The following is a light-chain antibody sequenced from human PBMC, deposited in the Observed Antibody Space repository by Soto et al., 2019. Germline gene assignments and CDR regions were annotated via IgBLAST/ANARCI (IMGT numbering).Light chain of an antibody. V-gene: IGLV2-14*01. Sequence: QSALTQPASVSGSPGQSITISCTGTSSDVGGYNYVSWYQQHPGKAPKLMIYDVSNRPSGVSNRFSGSKSGNTASLTISGIQAEDEADYYCSSYTSSSLDVFGTGTKLTVL. CDR2: DVS. J-gene: IGLJ1*01. CDR1: SSDVGGYNY. CDR3: SSYTSSSLDV.